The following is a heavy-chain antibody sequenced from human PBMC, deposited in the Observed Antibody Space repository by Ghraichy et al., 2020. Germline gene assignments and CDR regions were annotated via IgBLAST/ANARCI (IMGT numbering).Heavy chain of an antibody. CDR2: INHSGST. D-gene: IGHD3-22*01. CDR3: ARSLAYDSSGYYYFDY. V-gene: IGHV4-34*01. J-gene: IGHJ4*02. Sequence: SETLSLTCAVYGGSFSGYYWSWIRQPPGKGLEWIGEINHSGSTNYNPSLKSRVTISVDTSKNQFSLKLSSVTAADTAVYYCARSLAYDSSGYYYFDYWGQGTLVTVSS. CDR1: GGSFSGYY.